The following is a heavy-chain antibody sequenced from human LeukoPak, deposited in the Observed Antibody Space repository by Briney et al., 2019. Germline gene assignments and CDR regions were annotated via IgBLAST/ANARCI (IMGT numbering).Heavy chain of an antibody. CDR3: ARQGVGATDC. Sequence: TLXLTCTXSGGSXXXSTYYWAWIRQSPGKGLEWIGSITYSGSTYYNPSLESRVTISVDTSKNQFSLRLISVTAVDTSVYYCARQGVGATDCWGQGTLVTVSS. CDR1: GGSXXXSTYY. V-gene: IGHV4-39*01. J-gene: IGHJ4*02. CDR2: ITYSGST. D-gene: IGHD1-26*01.